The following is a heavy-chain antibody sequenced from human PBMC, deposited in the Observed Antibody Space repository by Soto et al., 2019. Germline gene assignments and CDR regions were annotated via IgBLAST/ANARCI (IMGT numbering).Heavy chain of an antibody. D-gene: IGHD2-2*01. CDR1: GFTVSSNY. J-gene: IGHJ4*02. Sequence: GGSLRLSCAASGFTVSSNYMSWVRQAPGKGLEWVSVIYSGGSTYYADSVKGRFTISRHNSKNTLYLQMNSLRAEDTAVYYCARAGVSKYCSSIICYFGYWGQGTLVTVSS. CDR2: IYSGGST. CDR3: ARAGVSKYCSSIICYFGY. V-gene: IGHV3-53*04.